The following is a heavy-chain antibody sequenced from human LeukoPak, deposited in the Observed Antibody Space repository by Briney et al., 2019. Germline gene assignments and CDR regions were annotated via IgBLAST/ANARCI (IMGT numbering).Heavy chain of an antibody. J-gene: IGHJ4*02. D-gene: IGHD1-1*01. V-gene: IGHV4-30-2*06. Sequence: SQTLSLTCAVSGGSISSDGYSWNWIRQSPGKGLEWIGYIYHSGLTSHNPSLQSRVAISLDRPKNQFSLKLRSVTAADTAVYYCARFSVPTTQFDYWGQGILVTVSS. CDR1: GGSISSDGYS. CDR2: IYHSGLT. CDR3: ARFSVPTTQFDY.